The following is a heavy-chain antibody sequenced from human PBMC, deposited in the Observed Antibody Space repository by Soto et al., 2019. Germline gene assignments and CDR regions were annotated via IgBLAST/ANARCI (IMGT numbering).Heavy chain of an antibody. V-gene: IGHV3-74*01. J-gene: IGHJ4*02. Sequence: EVNLVESGGGSVRPGGSLRLSCEVSGFTLSRFYMHWVRQVPGKGPVWVARINSDGSSTNYADSVKGRFSIVRDSAKNKVFLHMNSLRVEDTGIYYCARDGLYVSGGPPLDFRGQGTLVTVSS. CDR2: INSDGSST. CDR1: GFTLSRFY. CDR3: ARDGLYVSGGPPLDF. D-gene: IGHD5-12*01.